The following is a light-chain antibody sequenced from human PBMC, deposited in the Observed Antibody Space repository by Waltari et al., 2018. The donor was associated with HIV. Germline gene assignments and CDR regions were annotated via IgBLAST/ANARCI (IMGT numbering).Light chain of an antibody. J-gene: IGKJ2*01. CDR3: QQYYLVPYT. CDR2: WAS. V-gene: IGKV4-1*01. Sequence: LMTQSPNSLLCSWGGRATLTGKSGRSLLYGSNNKNYLAWYQQRPGHRPKLLIYWASTRQSGVPDRFSGSGSGTDFSLTISSLQAEDVAVYYCQQYYLVPYTFGQGTKLEIK. CDR1: RSLLYGSNNKNY.